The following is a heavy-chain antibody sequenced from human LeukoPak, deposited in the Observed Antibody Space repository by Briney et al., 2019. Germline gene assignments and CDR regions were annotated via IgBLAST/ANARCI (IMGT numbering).Heavy chain of an antibody. CDR1: GGTFSSYT. J-gene: IGHJ3*02. CDR3: ARPVWGVTHDAFDI. Sequence: SVKVSCKASGGTFSSYTISWVRQAPGQGLGWMGRIIPILGIANYAQKFQGRVTITADKSTSTAYMELSSLRSEDTAVYYCARPVWGVTHDAFDIWGQGTMVTVSS. D-gene: IGHD3-16*01. CDR2: IIPILGIA. V-gene: IGHV1-69*02.